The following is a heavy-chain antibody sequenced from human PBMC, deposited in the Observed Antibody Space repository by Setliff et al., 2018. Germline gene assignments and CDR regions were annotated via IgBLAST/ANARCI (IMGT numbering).Heavy chain of an antibody. CDR2: IYYSGRT. V-gene: IGHV4-59*08. CDR1: GGSISTYY. J-gene: IGHJ2*01. Sequence: SETLSLTCTVSGGSISTYYWSWIRQPPGKGLEWIGYIYYSGRTNYNPSLKSRVTISVDTSKNQFSLKLSSVTAADTAVYYCARPPRGGRWYFDLWGRSTLVTVSS. CDR3: ARPPRGGRWYFDL. D-gene: IGHD3-16*01.